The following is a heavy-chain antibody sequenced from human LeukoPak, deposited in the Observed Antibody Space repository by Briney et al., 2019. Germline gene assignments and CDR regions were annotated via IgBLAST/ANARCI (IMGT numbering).Heavy chain of an antibody. D-gene: IGHD6-13*01. CDR2: ISSSSSYI. J-gene: IGHJ4*02. V-gene: IGHV3-21*01. Sequence: GGSLRLSCAASGFTFSSYSMNWVRQAPGKGLEWVSSISSSSSYIYYADSVKGRFTISRDNAKNSLYLQMNSLRAEDTAVYYCARDLKQQLVENDYWGQGTLVTVSS. CDR3: ARDLKQQLVENDY. CDR1: GFTFSSYS.